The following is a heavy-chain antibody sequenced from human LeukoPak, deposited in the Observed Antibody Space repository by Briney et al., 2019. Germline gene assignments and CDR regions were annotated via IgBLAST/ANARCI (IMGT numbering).Heavy chain of an antibody. V-gene: IGHV3-7*02. Sequence: GGSLRLSCAASGFTFSTSWMTWVRQAPGKRPEWVANIKKDGSEKYYVDSVKGRFTISRDNAKNSLFLQMNSLRAEDTAVYYCARARTSYGSGSSYHDYWGQGTLVTVSS. CDR1: GFTFSTSW. J-gene: IGHJ4*02. CDR2: IKKDGSEK. D-gene: IGHD3-10*01. CDR3: ARARTSYGSGSSYHDY.